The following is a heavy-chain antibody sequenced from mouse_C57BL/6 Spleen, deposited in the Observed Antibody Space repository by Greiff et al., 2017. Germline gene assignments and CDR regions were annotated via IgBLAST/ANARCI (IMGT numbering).Heavy chain of an antibody. V-gene: IGHV14-4*01. CDR3: SPGSSWGFAY. Sequence: EVKLQESGAELVRPGASVKLSCTASGFNIKDDYMHWVKQRPEQGLEWIGWIDPENGDTEYASKFQGKATITADTSSNTAYLQLSSLTSEDTAVYYCSPGSSWGFAYWGQGTLVTVSA. CDR2: IDPENGDT. J-gene: IGHJ3*01. D-gene: IGHD1-1*01. CDR1: GFNIKDDY.